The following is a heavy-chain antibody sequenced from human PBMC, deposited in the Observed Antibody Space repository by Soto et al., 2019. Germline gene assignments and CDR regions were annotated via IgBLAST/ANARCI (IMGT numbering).Heavy chain of an antibody. D-gene: IGHD4-17*01. CDR1: GLTFSTYG. Sequence: DVQLLESGGDLVQPGGSLKLSCATSGLTFSTYGMNWVRQAPGKGLEWVAGISGGGITTYYADSVKDRFSISRDNSKNTLFLEMNSLRVEDTALYYCAKEGTTVGRFFDHWGRGTLVTVSS. V-gene: IGHV3-23*01. CDR2: ISGGGITT. CDR3: AKEGTTVGRFFDH. J-gene: IGHJ4*01.